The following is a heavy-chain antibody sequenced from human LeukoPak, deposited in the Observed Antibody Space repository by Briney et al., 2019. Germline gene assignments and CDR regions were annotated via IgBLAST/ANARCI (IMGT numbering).Heavy chain of an antibody. V-gene: IGHV1-69*04. Sequence: ASVKVSCKVSGDTFSTYGISWVRQAPGQGLEWMGRIIPTLDTVKSAQKFRGRLTISADKSSNTAYMELSSLRSDDTAMYFCARWRLSGDALTTYHYKTVIDNYFDPWGQGTLVTVSS. D-gene: IGHD3-16*02. CDR2: IIPTLDTV. CDR1: GDTFSTYG. CDR3: ARWRLSGDALTTYHYKTVIDNYFDP. J-gene: IGHJ5*02.